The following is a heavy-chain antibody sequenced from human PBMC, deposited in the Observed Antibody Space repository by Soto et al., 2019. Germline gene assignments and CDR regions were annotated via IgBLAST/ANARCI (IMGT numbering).Heavy chain of an antibody. Sequence: EVQLLESGGGLVQPGGSLRLSCAAYGFTFSSIAMSWVRQAPGKGLEWVSAISGSGANTYYADSVLGRFTISRDTPKNTLYLQTNSLRAEDTAIYYCAMTQRLGGGQQLGWCQGTLVTVSS. CDR3: AMTQRLGGGQQLG. CDR1: GFTFSSIA. J-gene: IGHJ4*02. CDR2: ISGSGANT. V-gene: IGHV3-23*01. D-gene: IGHD6-13*01.